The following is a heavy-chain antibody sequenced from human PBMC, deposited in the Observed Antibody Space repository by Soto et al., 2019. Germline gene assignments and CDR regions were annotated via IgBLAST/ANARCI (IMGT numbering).Heavy chain of an antibody. Sequence: SVKVSCKASGGTFSSYAISWVRQAPGQGLEWMGGIIPIFGTANYAQKFQGRVTITADESTSTAYMELSSLRSEDTAVYYCARDGYNSIGYYGIDVWGQGTKVTVSS. J-gene: IGHJ6*02. CDR3: ARDGYNSIGYYGIDV. D-gene: IGHD5-12*01. V-gene: IGHV1-69*13. CDR1: GGTFSSYA. CDR2: IIPIFGTA.